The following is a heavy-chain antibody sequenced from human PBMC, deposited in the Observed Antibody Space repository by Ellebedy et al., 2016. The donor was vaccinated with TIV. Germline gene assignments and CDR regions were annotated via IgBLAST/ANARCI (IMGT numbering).Heavy chain of an antibody. CDR2: IDPSVGGT. CDR1: GYTFTRYY. J-gene: IGHJ4*02. CDR3: ARVGWGYSGGEDF. Sequence: ASVKVSCKASGYTFTRYYLHWVRQAPGQGLEWVGIIDPSVGGTNYPQRFQGRVTMTIDTSTTTAYMDLRSLRSDDTAVYYGARVGWGYSGGEDFWGQGTLVTVSS. V-gene: IGHV1-46*01. D-gene: IGHD2-21*01.